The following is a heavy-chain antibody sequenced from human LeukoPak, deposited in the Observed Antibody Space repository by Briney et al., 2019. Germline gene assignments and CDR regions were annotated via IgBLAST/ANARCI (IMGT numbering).Heavy chain of an antibody. CDR3: ARGQGVPAALAYYYYYYMDV. J-gene: IGHJ6*03. V-gene: IGHV4-4*07. Sequence: AETLSLTCTASGGSISSYYWSWIRQPAGKGLEWIGRIYTSGSTNYNPSLKSRVTMSVDTSKNQFSLKLSSVTAADTAVYYCARGQGVPAALAYYYYYYMDVWGKGTTVTISS. CDR2: IYTSGST. CDR1: GGSISSYY. D-gene: IGHD2-2*01.